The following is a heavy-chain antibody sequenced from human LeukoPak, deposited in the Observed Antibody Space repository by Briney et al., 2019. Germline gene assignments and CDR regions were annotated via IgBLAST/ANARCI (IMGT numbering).Heavy chain of an antibody. J-gene: IGHJ4*02. V-gene: IGHV4-31*03. Sequence: SQTLSLTCTVSGGSISSGGYYWSWIRQHPGKGLEWIGYIYYSGSTYYNPSLKSRVTISVDTSKNQFSLKLSSVTAADTAVYYCARGEGNAGYYDYWGQGTLVTVSS. CDR3: ARGEGNAGYYDY. D-gene: IGHD3-9*01. CDR1: GGSISSGGYY. CDR2: IYYSGST.